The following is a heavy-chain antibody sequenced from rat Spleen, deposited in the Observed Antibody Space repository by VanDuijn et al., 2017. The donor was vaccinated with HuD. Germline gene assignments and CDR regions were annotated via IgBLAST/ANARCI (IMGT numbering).Heavy chain of an antibody. CDR2: IVDDGSNT. J-gene: IGHJ2*01. CDR3: ATDTFYDGTYYPGGFDY. Sequence: EVQLVESGGGLVQPGRSLKLSCAASGFTFSNYYMAWVRQAPKKGLEWVAAIVDDGSNTFYRDSVKGRFTISRDNAKSTLYLQLDSLRSEDTATYYCATDTFYDGTYYPGGFDYWGQGVMVTVSS. CDR1: GFTFSNYY. D-gene: IGHD1-12*02. V-gene: IGHV5S10*01.